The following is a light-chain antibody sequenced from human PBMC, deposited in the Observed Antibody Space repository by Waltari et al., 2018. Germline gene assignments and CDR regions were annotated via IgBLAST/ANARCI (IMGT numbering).Light chain of an antibody. V-gene: IGLV3-1*01. CDR3: QTWDSSLVV. J-gene: IGLJ2*01. Sequence: SYDLTQPPSVSVSPGQTVTISCSGHNLGNKYVSWYQQKAGQAPLLVVYARDRRPSGIPERRSGSNSDTTATLTISGTQAIDEADYYCQTWDSSLVVFGGGTKLTVL. CDR1: NLGNKY. CDR2: ARD.